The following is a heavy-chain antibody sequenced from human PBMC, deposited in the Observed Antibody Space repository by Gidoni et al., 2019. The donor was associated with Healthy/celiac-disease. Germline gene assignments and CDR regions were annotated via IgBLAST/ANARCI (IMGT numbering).Heavy chain of an antibody. D-gene: IGHD1-20*01. V-gene: IGHV3-21*01. Sequence: EVQLVESGGGLVKPGGSRSLSCAASGFPFSSYSMNWVRQAPGKGLEGVSSISSSISYIYYADSVKGRFTISRDNAKNSLYLQMNSLRAEDTAVYYCARDVGVTGTGDYWGQGTLVTVSS. J-gene: IGHJ4*02. CDR3: ARDVGVTGTGDY. CDR2: ISSSISYI. CDR1: GFPFSSYS.